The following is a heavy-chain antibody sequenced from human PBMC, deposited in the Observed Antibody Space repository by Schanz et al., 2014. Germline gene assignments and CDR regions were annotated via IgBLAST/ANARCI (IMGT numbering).Heavy chain of an antibody. CDR2: INWSDGGST. Sequence: EVQLVESGGGLIQPGGSLRLSCAASGFTFENYALTWVRQVPGKGLEWVSRINWSDGGSTGYADSVKGRFTISRDNAKNSLYLQMNSLRAEDTALYYCARDRRNADLDYWGQGTLVTVSS. D-gene: IGHD1-1*01. CDR1: GFTFENYA. V-gene: IGHV3-20*04. J-gene: IGHJ4*02. CDR3: ARDRRNADLDY.